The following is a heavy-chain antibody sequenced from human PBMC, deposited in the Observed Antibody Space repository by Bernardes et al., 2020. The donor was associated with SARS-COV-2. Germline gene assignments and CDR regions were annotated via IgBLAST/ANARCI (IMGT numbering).Heavy chain of an antibody. Sequence: ASVKVSCKASGYTFTSYGISWVRQAPGQGLEWMGWISAYNGNTNYAQKLQGRVTMTTDTSTSTAYMELRSLRSDDSAVYYCARCTVVAATDGFDYWGQGTLVTVSS. J-gene: IGHJ4*02. CDR1: GYTFTSYG. D-gene: IGHD2-15*01. CDR3: ARCTVVAATDGFDY. CDR2: ISAYNGNT. V-gene: IGHV1-18*04.